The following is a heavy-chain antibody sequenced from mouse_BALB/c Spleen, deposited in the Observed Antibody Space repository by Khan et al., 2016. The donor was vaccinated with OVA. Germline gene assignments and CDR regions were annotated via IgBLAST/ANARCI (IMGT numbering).Heavy chain of an antibody. CDR3: AGSGTTVVAYWYFDV. D-gene: IGHD1-1*01. CDR1: GYSITSGYS. CDR2: IHYSGST. J-gene: IGHJ1*01. V-gene: IGHV3-1*02. Sequence: EVQLQESGPDLVKPSQSLSLTCTVTGYSITSGYSWHWIRQFPGNKLEWMGYIHYSGSTNYNPSLKSRISITRDTSKNQFFLQLNSVKTEETATYYCAGSGTTVVAYWYFDVWGAGTTVTVSS.